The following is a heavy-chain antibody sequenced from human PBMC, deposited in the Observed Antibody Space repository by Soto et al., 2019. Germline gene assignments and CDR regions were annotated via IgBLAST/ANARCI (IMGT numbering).Heavy chain of an antibody. CDR2: ISTYNGNT. D-gene: IGHD3-22*01. CDR1: GYTFITYG. V-gene: IGHV1-18*01. CDR3: ARGPTDYYDNSANYFLDY. J-gene: IGHJ4*02. Sequence: QVQLVQSGAEVKKPGASVKVSCKASGYTFITYGVSWVRQAPGQGLDWLGWISTYNGNTRYAERLQGRVTITTDTTTNTAYMELRKLRSDDTAVYYCARGPTDYYDNSANYFLDYWGQGTLVTVSS.